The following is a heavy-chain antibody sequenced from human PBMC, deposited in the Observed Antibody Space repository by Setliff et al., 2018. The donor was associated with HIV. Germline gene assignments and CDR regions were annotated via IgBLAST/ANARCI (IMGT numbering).Heavy chain of an antibody. CDR3: ARGARLVGRAVVLYYFDH. J-gene: IGHJ4*02. CDR1: GGTFSSYA. D-gene: IGHD1-26*01. CDR2: IIPIFGTA. V-gene: IGHV1-69*05. Sequence: SVKVSCKASGGTFSSYAINWVRQAPGQGLEWMGGIIPIFGTANYAQRFQGRLTMTRDASMDTAYMELTSLRSEDTALYYCARGARLVGRAVVLYYFDHWGQGTLVTVSS.